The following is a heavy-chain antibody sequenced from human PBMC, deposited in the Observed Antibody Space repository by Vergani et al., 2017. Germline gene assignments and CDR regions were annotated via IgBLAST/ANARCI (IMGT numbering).Heavy chain of an antibody. CDR2: IYHSGST. CDR1: GYSISSGYY. Sequence: QVQLQESGPGLVKPSETLSLTCAVSGYSISSGYYWGWIRQPPGKGLEWIGSIYHSGSTYYNPSLKSRVTISVDTSTNQFSLKLSSVTAADPAVYYCARGPGGWYFDYGGQGTLVTVSS. CDR3: ARGPGGWYFDY. J-gene: IGHJ4*02. V-gene: IGHV4-38-2*01. D-gene: IGHD3-10*01.